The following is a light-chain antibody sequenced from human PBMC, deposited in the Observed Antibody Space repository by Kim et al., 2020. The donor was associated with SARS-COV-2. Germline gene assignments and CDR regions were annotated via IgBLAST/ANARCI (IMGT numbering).Light chain of an antibody. V-gene: IGLV1-44*01. CDR2: SNN. CDR3: AAWDDSLNGPV. J-gene: IGLJ2*01. Sequence: QSVLTQPPSASGTPGQRVTISCSGSSSNIGSNTVNWYQQLPGTAPKLLIYSNNQRPSGVPDRFSGSKSGTSASLAISGLQSEDEADYDCAAWDDSLNGPVFGGGTQLTVL. CDR1: SSNIGSNT.